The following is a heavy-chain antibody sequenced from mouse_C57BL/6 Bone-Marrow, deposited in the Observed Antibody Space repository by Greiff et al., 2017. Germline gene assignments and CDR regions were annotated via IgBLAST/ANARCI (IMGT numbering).Heavy chain of an antibody. CDR2: IYPRSGNT. CDR3: ARRNDYGSTWYFDV. Sequence: QVQLQQSGAELARPGASVKLSCKASGYTFTSYGISWVKQRTGQGLEWIGEIYPRSGNTYYNEKFKGKATLTADKSSSTAYMELRSLTSEDSAVYFCARRNDYGSTWYFDVWGTGTTVTVAS. J-gene: IGHJ1*03. D-gene: IGHD1-1*01. CDR1: GYTFTSYG. V-gene: IGHV1-81*01.